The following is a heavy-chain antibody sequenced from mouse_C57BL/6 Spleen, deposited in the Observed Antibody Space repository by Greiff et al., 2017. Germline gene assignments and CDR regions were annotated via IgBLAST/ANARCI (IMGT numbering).Heavy chain of an antibody. J-gene: IGHJ3*01. D-gene: IGHD2-4*01. V-gene: IGHV1-74*01. CDR3: ARDDYDEAWFAY. Sequence: QVQLQQPGAELVKPGASVTVSCKASGYTFTSYWMHWVKQRPGQGLEWIGRIHPSVSDTNYNQKFKGKATLTVDKSSSTAYMQLSSLTSEDSAVYYCARDDYDEAWFAYWGQGTLVTVSA. CDR2: IHPSVSDT. CDR1: GYTFTSYW.